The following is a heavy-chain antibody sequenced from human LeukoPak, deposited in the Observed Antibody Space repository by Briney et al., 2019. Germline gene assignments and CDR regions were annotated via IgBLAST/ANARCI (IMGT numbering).Heavy chain of an antibody. D-gene: IGHD6-19*01. J-gene: IGHJ4*02. Sequence: GGSLRLSCAASGFTFSSYWIHWVRQAPGKGLLWVSRINSDGSTTSYADSVKGRFSISRDNAKHTLYLQMNSLRAEDTAVYYCARGSSGSANRIDYWGQGTLVTVSS. CDR2: INSDGSTT. V-gene: IGHV3-74*01. CDR3: ARGSSGSANRIDY. CDR1: GFTFSSYW.